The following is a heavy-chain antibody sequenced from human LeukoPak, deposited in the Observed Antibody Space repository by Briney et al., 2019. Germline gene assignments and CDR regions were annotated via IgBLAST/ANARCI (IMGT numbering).Heavy chain of an antibody. J-gene: IGHJ4*02. CDR1: GFTVSSNY. Sequence: PGGSLRLSCAASGFTVSSNYMSWVRQAPGKGLEWVSVIYSGGSTYYADSVKGRFTISRDNSKNTLYLQMNSLRAEDTAVYYCARGYTVTNARAYYFDYWGQGTLFTVSS. D-gene: IGHD4-17*01. CDR3: ARGYTVTNARAYYFDY. CDR2: IYSGGST. V-gene: IGHV3-66*01.